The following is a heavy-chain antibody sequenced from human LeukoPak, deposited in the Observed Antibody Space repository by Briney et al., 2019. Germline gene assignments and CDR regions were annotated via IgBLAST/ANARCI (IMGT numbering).Heavy chain of an antibody. V-gene: IGHV4-38-2*02. D-gene: IGHD5-18*01. CDR3: ARAPRIQLWSRGYYCYMDV. J-gene: IGHJ6*03. CDR2: IYHSGST. Sequence: SETLSLTCTVSGYSISSGNYWGWIRQPPVKGLEWIGSIYHSGSTNYNPSLKSRVTISVDKSKNQFSLKLSSVTAADTAVYYCARAPRIQLWSRGYYCYMDVWGKGTTVTVSS. CDR1: GYSISSGNY.